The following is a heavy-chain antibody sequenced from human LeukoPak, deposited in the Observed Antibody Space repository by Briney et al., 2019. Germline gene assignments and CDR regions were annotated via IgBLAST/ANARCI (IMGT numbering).Heavy chain of an antibody. Sequence: PGGTLRLSCAASGFTFSSYGMSWIRQAPGKGLEWVSYISSSGSTIYYADSVKGRFTISRDNAKNSLYLQMNSLRAEDTAVYYCARDNGYNYGGSDYWGQGTLVTVSS. CDR2: ISSSGSTI. CDR1: GFTFSSYG. V-gene: IGHV3-11*01. D-gene: IGHD5-24*01. J-gene: IGHJ4*02. CDR3: ARDNGYNYGGSDY.